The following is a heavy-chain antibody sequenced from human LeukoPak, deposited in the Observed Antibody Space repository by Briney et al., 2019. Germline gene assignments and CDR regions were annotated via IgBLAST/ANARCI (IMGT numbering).Heavy chain of an antibody. CDR3: ARGLVTTDFDYFDY. J-gene: IGHJ4*02. CDR2: IKQDGSEK. CDR1: GFTFSSYW. V-gene: IGHV3-7*03. Sequence: PGGSLRLSCGASGFTFSSYWMTWVRQAPGRGLEGVANIKQDGSEKYYVNSVKGRCTISRDNAKNSMYLQMNSLRAEDTAVYYCARGLVTTDFDYFDYWGQGTLVTVSS. D-gene: IGHD4-17*01.